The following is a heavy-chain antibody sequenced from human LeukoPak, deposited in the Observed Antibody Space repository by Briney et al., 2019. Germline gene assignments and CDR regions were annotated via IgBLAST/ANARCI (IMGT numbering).Heavy chain of an antibody. J-gene: IGHJ4*02. Sequence: GGSLRLSCAASGFTFNNAWMSWVRQAPGKGLEWVGRIEGKTDAGTTDHAAPVKGRFTISRDDSKNTLYLQMNSLKTEDTAVYYCTTDGDYGDGLRGDYWGQGTLVTVSS. CDR3: TTDGDYGDGLRGDY. D-gene: IGHD4-17*01. CDR2: IEGKTDAGTT. CDR1: GFTFNNAW. V-gene: IGHV3-15*04.